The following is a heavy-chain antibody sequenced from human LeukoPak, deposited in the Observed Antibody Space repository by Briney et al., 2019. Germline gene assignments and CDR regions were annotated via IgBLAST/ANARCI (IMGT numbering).Heavy chain of an antibody. J-gene: IGHJ4*02. Sequence: GGSLRLSCAASGFTFTSYWMHWVRQAPGKGLVWVSRINSDGTSTAYADSVKGRFTISRDNAKNMLYLQMNSLRVDDTAVYYCVRDAPFDYWGQGTLVAVSS. V-gene: IGHV3-74*01. CDR2: INSDGTST. CDR3: VRDAPFDY. CDR1: GFTFTSYW.